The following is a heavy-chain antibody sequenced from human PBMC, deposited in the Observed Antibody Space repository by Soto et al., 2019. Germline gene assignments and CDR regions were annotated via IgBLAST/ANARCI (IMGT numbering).Heavy chain of an antibody. Sequence: EVQLVESGGGLVKPGGSLRLSCAASGFTFSSYSMNWVRQAPGKGLEWVSSISSSSSYIYYADSVKGRFTISRDNAKNSLYLQMNSLRAEDTAVYYCARFRDWNPYYSYYGMYVWGQGTTVTVSS. D-gene: IGHD1-1*01. CDR1: GFTFSSYS. CDR3: ARFRDWNPYYSYYGMYV. J-gene: IGHJ6*02. V-gene: IGHV3-21*01. CDR2: ISSSSSYI.